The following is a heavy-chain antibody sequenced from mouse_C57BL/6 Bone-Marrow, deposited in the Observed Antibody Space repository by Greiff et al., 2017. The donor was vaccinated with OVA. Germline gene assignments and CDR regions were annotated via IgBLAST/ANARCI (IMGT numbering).Heavy chain of an antibody. V-gene: IGHV1-81*01. D-gene: IGHD2-10*02. CDR2: IYPRSGNT. CDR1: GYTFTSYG. J-gene: IGHJ2*01. Sequence: VQLQESGAELARPGASVKLSCKASGYTFTSYGISWVKQRTGQGLEWIGEIYPRSGNTYYNEKFKGKATLTADKSSSTAYMELRSLTSEDSAVYFCARLGYGNYGGYWGQGTTLTVSS. CDR3: ARLGYGNYGGY.